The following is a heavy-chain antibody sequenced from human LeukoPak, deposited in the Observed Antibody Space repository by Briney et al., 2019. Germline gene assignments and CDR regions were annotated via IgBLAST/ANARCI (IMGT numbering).Heavy chain of an antibody. J-gene: IGHJ6*03. V-gene: IGHV3-43D*03. CDR2: ISWDGGST. Sequence: PGRSLRLSCAASGFTFSSYAMHWVRQAPGKGLEWVSLISWDGGSTYYADSVKGRFTISRDNSKNSLYLQMNSLRAEDTALYYCAKGAGYSSGWYYYYMDVWGKGTTVTVSS. CDR1: GFTFSSYA. CDR3: AKGAGYSSGWYYYYMDV. D-gene: IGHD6-19*01.